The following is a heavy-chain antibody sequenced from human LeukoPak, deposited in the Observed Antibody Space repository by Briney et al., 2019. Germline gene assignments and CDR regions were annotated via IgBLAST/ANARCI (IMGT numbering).Heavy chain of an antibody. J-gene: IGHJ3*02. CDR2: ILTSGST. Sequence: SETLSLTCTVAAGSISRNYWSWIRQPARKGLEWIGRILTSGSTNYNPSLESRVTLSLDTSKNQFSLKLSSVTAADTAVYYCARKMAAPNAFDIWGQGTLVTVSS. D-gene: IGHD5-24*01. V-gene: IGHV4-4*07. CDR1: AGSISRNY. CDR3: ARKMAAPNAFDI.